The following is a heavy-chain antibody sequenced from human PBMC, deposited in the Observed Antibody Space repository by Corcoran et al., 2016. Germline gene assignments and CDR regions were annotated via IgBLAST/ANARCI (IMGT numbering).Heavy chain of an antibody. Sequence: QVQLVQSGAEVKKPGSSVKVSCKASGGTFSSYAISWVRQAPGQGLEWMGGIIPIFGTANYAQKFQGRVTITADESTSTAYMELSSLRSEDTAVYYCARAQSLYDYVSPPPYNWFDPWGQGTLVTVSS. CDR2: IIPIFGTA. CDR1: GGTFSSYA. CDR3: ARAQSLYDYVSPPPYNWFDP. J-gene: IGHJ5*02. V-gene: IGHV1-69*01. D-gene: IGHD3-16*01.